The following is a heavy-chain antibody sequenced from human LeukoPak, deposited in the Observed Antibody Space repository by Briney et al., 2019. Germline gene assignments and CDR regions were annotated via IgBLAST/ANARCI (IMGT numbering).Heavy chain of an antibody. CDR1: GGSISTSSFY. CDR3: ARRPFNWGSGDAFDI. Sequence: SETLSLTCTVSGGSISTSSFYWGWIRQPPGKGLEWIGSIYYTGSIYYNPSLKSRVTISVDTSKNQFSLKLSSLTAADTAVYYCARRPFNWGSGDAFDIWGQGTMVTVSS. V-gene: IGHV4-39*01. J-gene: IGHJ3*02. CDR2: IYYTGSI. D-gene: IGHD7-27*01.